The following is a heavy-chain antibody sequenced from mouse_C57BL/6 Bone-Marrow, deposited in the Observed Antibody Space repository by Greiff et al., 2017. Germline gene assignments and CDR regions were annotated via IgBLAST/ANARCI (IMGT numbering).Heavy chain of an antibody. Sequence: VKLMESGPGLVQPSQSLSITCTVSGFSLTSYGVHWVRQSPGKGLEWLGVIWSGGSTDYNAAFISRLSISKDNSKSQVFFKMNSLQADDTAIYYCARNPTTDYYFDYWGQGTTLTVSS. V-gene: IGHV2-2*01. J-gene: IGHJ2*01. CDR1: GFSLTSYG. CDR2: IWSGGST. CDR3: ARNPTTDYYFDY. D-gene: IGHD1-1*01.